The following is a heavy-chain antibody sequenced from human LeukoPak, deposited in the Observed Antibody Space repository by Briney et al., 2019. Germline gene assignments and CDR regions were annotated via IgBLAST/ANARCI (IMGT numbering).Heavy chain of an antibody. CDR1: GYSISGGYY. V-gene: IGHV4-38-2*02. CDR2: IYHSGSS. Sequence: SSETLSLTCTVSGYSISGGYYWGWIRQPPGKGLEWIGSIYHSGSSYYNPSLKSRVTISIDTSKNQFSLKLSSVTAADTAVYYCARVIIGTPVDYWGQGTLVTVSS. J-gene: IGHJ4*02. D-gene: IGHD2-15*01. CDR3: ARVIIGTPVDY.